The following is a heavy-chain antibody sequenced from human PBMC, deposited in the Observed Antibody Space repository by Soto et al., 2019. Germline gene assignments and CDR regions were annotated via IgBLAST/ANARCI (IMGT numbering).Heavy chain of an antibody. CDR3: AGGAGSNKPFDY. D-gene: IGHD2-2*01. Sequence: EVQMVESGGGLVQPGGSLRLSCAASGFTFSSFCLHWVRQVSGKGLVWVSRVNSDGSTTAYADSVKGRFTVSRHNAKNTLYLQMDNLRAEDTAVYYRAGGAGSNKPFDYWGQGTLVTVSS. J-gene: IGHJ4*02. CDR2: VNSDGSTT. V-gene: IGHV3-74*01. CDR1: GFTFSSFC.